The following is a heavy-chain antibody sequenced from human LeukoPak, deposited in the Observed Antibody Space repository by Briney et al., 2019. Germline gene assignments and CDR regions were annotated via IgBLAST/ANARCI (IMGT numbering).Heavy chain of an antibody. CDR1: GDSLFTNSVA. J-gene: IGHJ4*02. CDR2: TYYRSKWSF. CDR3: ARGKYTSFDN. D-gene: IGHD2-2*01. V-gene: IGHV6-1*01. Sequence: SQTLSLTCAISGDSLFTNSVAWNWIRQSPSRGLEWLGRTYYRSKWSFDYALSVKSRITISADTSQNHFSLQLSSVPPDDTALYYCARGKYTSFDNWGQGTLVTVSS.